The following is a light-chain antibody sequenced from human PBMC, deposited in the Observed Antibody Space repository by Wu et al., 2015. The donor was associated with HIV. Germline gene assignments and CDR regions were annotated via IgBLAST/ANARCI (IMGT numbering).Light chain of an antibody. V-gene: IGKV1-39*01. CDR1: QSISSY. CDR3: QQSYSTPWT. J-gene: IGKJ1*01. Sequence: DIQMTQSPSSLSASVGDRVTITCRASQSISSYLNWYQQKPGKAPKLLVYAASSLQSGVPSRFSGSGSGTDFTLTISSLQPEDFATYYCQQSYSTPWTFGQRDQRWKSN. CDR2: AAS.